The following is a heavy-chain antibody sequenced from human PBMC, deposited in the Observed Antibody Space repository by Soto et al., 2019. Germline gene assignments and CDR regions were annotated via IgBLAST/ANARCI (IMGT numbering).Heavy chain of an antibody. CDR2: INTYNGDT. V-gene: IGHV1-3*04. CDR1: GYTFTSYA. Sequence: ASVKVSCKASGYTFTSYAMNWVRQAPGQRLEWMGWINTYNGDTNYSQTFQGRVTMTTDTSTSTVHMEVRSLRSDDTAVYYCAREGVAPYYYYGMDVWGQGTPVTSP. D-gene: IGHD5-12*01. J-gene: IGHJ6*02. CDR3: AREGVAPYYYYGMDV.